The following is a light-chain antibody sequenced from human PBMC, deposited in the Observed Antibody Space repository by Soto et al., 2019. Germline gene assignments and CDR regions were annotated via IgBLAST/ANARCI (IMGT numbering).Light chain of an antibody. V-gene: IGKV1-5*03. Sequence: DIQMNQSPSTLSASVGDRVTITCRASQSISNWLAWYQQKPGKAPKLLIYKASILESGVPSRFNGSGSGTEFTLTISSLQPADFASYYCQQYNTYWTFGQGTKVDIK. CDR1: QSISNW. CDR3: QQYNTYWT. CDR2: KAS. J-gene: IGKJ1*01.